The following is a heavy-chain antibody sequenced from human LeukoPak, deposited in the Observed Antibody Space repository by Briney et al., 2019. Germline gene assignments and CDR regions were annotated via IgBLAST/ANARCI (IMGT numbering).Heavy chain of an antibody. V-gene: IGHV3-7*05. J-gene: IGHJ4*02. Sequence: GGSLRLSCAASGFTFSACWVSWVRQAPGKGLERVANIRQDGSDKWYVDSVKGRFTISRDNAKNSLYLQMNNLRAEDTAVYYCARDGGNGVPFDYWGQGTLATVSS. CDR3: ARDGGNGVPFDY. CDR2: IRQDGSDK. CDR1: GFTFSACW. D-gene: IGHD3-16*01.